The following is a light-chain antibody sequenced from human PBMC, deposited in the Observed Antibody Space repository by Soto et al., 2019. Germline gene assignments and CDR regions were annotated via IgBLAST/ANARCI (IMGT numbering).Light chain of an antibody. CDR1: SSDVGGYNY. Sequence: QSALTQPASVSGSPGQSITISCTGTSSDVGGYNYVSWYQQHPGKAPKLMIYDVSNRPSGVSNRFSGSKSGNTASLTISGLQTKDEADYYCSSYTSSSPYYVFGTGTKLTVL. CDR2: DVS. CDR3: SSYTSSSPYYV. J-gene: IGLJ1*01. V-gene: IGLV2-14*01.